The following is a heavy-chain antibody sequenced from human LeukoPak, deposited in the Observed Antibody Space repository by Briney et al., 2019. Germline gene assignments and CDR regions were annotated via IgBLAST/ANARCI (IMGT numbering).Heavy chain of an antibody. CDR3: ARTRSYSSSSGFDY. Sequence: PSETLSLTCTVSGGSITSNSYYWGWIRQPPGKGLEWIGSIYYSGSTYYNPSLKSRVTISVDTSKNQFSLKLSSVIATDTAVYYCARTRSYSSSSGFDYWGQGTLVTVSS. D-gene: IGHD6-6*01. J-gene: IGHJ4*02. CDR1: GGSITSNSYY. CDR2: IYYSGST. V-gene: IGHV4-39*01.